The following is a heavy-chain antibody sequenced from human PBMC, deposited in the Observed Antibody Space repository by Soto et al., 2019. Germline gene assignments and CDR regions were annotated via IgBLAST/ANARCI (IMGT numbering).Heavy chain of an antibody. CDR2: IYYSGST. CDR3: ARVRWPSGYYFDY. V-gene: IGHV4-30-4*01. Sequence: QVQLQESGPGLVKTSQTLSLTCTVSGGSISSGDYYWSWIRQPPGKGLEWIGYIYYSGSTYYNPSLKSRVTISVDTSKNQSSLKLSSVTAADTPVYYCARVRWPSGYYFDYWGQGTLVTVSS. J-gene: IGHJ4*02. CDR1: GGSISSGDYY. D-gene: IGHD2-15*01.